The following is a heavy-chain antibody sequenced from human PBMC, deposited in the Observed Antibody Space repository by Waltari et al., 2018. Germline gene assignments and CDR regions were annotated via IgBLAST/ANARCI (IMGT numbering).Heavy chain of an antibody. CDR2: INHSGST. J-gene: IGHJ2*01. V-gene: IGHV4-34*01. CDR3: ARIVVQQLVRTPLNWYFDL. CDR1: GGSFSGYY. Sequence: QVQLQQWGAGLLKPSETLSLTCAVYGGSFSGYYWSWIRQPPGKGLEWIGEINHSGSTNSTPSLKSRVTISVDTSKNQFSLKLSSVTAADTAVYYCARIVVQQLVRTPLNWYFDLWGRGTLVTVSS. D-gene: IGHD6-13*01.